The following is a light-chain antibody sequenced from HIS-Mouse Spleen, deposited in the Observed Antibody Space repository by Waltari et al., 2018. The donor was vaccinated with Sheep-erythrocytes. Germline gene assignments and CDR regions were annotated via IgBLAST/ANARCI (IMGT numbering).Light chain of an antibody. Sequence: QSVLPQPPSASGAPGQRVTISCTGSSPHIGRGSDVHWYQHLPGTAPKLLIYGNSNRPSGVPDRFSGSKSGTSASLAITGLQAEDEADYYCQSYDSSLSGSVFGGGTKLTVL. V-gene: IGLV1-40*01. J-gene: IGLJ2*01. CDR3: QSYDSSLSGSV. CDR1: SPHIGRGSD. CDR2: GNS.